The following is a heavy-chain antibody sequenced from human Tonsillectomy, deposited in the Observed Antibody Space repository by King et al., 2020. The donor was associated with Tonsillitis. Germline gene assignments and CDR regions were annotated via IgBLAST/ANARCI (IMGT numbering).Heavy chain of an antibody. Sequence: QRVESGGGVVQPGRSLRLSCAASGFTFSSYGMHLVRQAPGKGLEWVAVIWYDGRNKYYADSVKGRFTIYRDNSKNTLYLQMTSLRAEDTAVYYCARAAYYYGSGKPPNWFDPWGQGTLVTVSS. D-gene: IGHD3-10*01. J-gene: IGHJ5*02. CDR2: IWYDGRNK. V-gene: IGHV3-33*01. CDR3: ARAAYYYGSGKPPNWFDP. CDR1: GFTFSSYG.